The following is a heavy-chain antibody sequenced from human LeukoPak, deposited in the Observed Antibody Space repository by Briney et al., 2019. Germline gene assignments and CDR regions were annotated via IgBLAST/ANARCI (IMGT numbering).Heavy chain of an antibody. V-gene: IGHV3-48*04. CDR1: GLTFSRSN. CDR2: ISSDSSAI. D-gene: IGHD3-10*01. CDR3: AKVSSSGRYDAFDI. J-gene: IGHJ3*02. Sequence: GGSLRLSCAASGLTFSRSNMNWVRQAPGKGLEWLSYISSDSSAIYYADSVKGRFTISRDNAKNSLYLQMSSLRAEDTAIYYCAKVSSSGRYDAFDIWGQGTMVTVSS.